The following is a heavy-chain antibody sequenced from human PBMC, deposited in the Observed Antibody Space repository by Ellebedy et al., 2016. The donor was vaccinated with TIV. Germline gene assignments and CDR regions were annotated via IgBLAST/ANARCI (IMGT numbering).Heavy chain of an antibody. CDR3: AREIPRALGSSHYYGMDV. CDR2: INPNSGGT. CDR1: GYTFTGYY. J-gene: IGHJ6*02. V-gene: IGHV1-2*02. Sequence: ASVKVSCKASGYTFTGYYMHWVRQAPGQGLEWMGWINPNSGGTNYAQKFQGRVTMTRDTSTSTVYMEVSSLRSEDTAVYYCAREIPRALGSSHYYGMDVWGQGTTVTVSS. D-gene: IGHD6-6*01.